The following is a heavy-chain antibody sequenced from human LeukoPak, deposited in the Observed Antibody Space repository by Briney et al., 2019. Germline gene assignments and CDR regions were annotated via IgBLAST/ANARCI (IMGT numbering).Heavy chain of an antibody. V-gene: IGHV3-21*01. J-gene: IGHJ5*02. CDR1: GFTFSTYG. D-gene: IGHD2-2*01. CDR3: VRAYHPGGWFDP. Sequence: GGSLRLSCTASGFTFSTYGMNWVRQAPGKGLEWVSSISSSSYKYYADSVKGRFTISRDNAKNSLYLQMNSLRAEDTAVHYCVRAYHPGGWFDPWGQGTLVTVSS. CDR2: ISSSSYK.